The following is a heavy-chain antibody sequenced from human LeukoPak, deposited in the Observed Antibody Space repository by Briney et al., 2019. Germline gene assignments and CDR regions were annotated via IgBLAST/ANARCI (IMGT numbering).Heavy chain of an antibody. J-gene: IGHJ6*03. D-gene: IGHD3-16*01. CDR2: INPSGST. Sequence: SETLSLTCAVYGGSFRGYYWSWIRQPPGKGLVWIGEINPSGSTTHNPSLSGRVTISVDTSKNQFSLTLRSVTDADTAVYYCARGGGNYYMDVWAKGTTVTVSS. V-gene: IGHV4-34*01. CDR1: GGSFRGYY. CDR3: ARGGGNYYMDV.